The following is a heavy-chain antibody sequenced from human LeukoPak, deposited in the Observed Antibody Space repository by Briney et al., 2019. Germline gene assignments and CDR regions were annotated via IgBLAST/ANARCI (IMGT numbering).Heavy chain of an antibody. CDR1: GGSISDYY. V-gene: IGHV4-4*07. Sequence: SETLSLTCTVSGGSISDYYWSWIRQPAGKGLEWIGRISVTDSTNYNPSLTSRVTMSVDTSKNQFSLNLRSLSAADTAVYYCARRRGFFESWFDPWGQGTLVTVSS. J-gene: IGHJ5*02. CDR3: ARRRGFFESWFDP. CDR2: ISVTDST. D-gene: IGHD3-3*01.